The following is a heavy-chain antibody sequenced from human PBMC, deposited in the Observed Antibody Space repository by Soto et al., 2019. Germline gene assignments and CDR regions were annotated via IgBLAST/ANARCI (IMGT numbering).Heavy chain of an antibody. J-gene: IGHJ4*02. Sequence: GGSLRLSCAASGFTFINYAMSWVRQAPGKGLEWVSTISGSGVTTYYADSVKGRFTISRDNSKNTLYLQMNSLRAEDTAEYYCAKYMVATIYFDYWGQGALVTVSS. CDR2: ISGSGVTT. D-gene: IGHD5-12*01. V-gene: IGHV3-23*01. CDR3: AKYMVATIYFDY. CDR1: GFTFINYA.